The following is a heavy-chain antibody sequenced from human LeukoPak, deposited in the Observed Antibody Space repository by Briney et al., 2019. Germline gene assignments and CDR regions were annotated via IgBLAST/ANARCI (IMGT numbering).Heavy chain of an antibody. V-gene: IGHV3-23*01. CDR3: AKRTAAAGAFDN. CDR2: ITGSGDST. Sequence: PGGSLRLSCAASGFTFSTYAMSWVRQAHRKVMEWVSAITGSGDSTYYADSVKGRFTIARDNSKNTLYLQMNSLRAEDTAVYYCAKRTAAAGAFDNWGQGTLVTVSS. D-gene: IGHD6-13*01. J-gene: IGHJ4*02. CDR1: GFTFSTYA.